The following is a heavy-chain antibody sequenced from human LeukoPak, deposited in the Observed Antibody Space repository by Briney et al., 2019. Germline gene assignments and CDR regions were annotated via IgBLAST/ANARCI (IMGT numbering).Heavy chain of an antibody. J-gene: IGHJ6*02. CDR1: GGSISGYY. CDR3: ARFGLYYDMDV. V-gene: IGHV4-59*01. D-gene: IGHD3/OR15-3a*01. Sequence: PSQTLSLTCTVIGGSISGYYWTWIRQPPGKGLEEIGQIHSSGKADYNPSLSSRVNISVDTSKIQMYLKLNSLTAADTAMYYCARFGLYYDMDVWGQGTTVTVS. CDR2: IHSSGKA.